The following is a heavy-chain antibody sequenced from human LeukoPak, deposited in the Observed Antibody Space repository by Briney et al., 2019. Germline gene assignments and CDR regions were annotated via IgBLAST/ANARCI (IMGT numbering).Heavy chain of an antibody. V-gene: IGHV3-23*01. CDR3: ARRAGAYSHPYDY. J-gene: IGHJ4*02. CDR2: LSGGGSAT. Sequence: GGSLRLSCAASGFTFRSYGMSWVRQAPGKGLEWVSALSGGGSATYYADSVKGRFTISRDNSKNTLYLQMNSLRAEDTAVYYCARRAGAYSHPYDYWGQGTLVTVSS. D-gene: IGHD4/OR15-4a*01. CDR1: GFTFRSYG.